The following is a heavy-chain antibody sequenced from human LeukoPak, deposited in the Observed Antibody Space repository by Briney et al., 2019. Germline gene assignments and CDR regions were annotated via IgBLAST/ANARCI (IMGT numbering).Heavy chain of an antibody. CDR2: ISGSGGST. Sequence: PGGSLRLSCAASGFTFSSYAMSWVRQAPGKGREWVSAISGSGGSTYYADSVKGRFTISRDNSKDTLYLQMNSLRAEVTAVYYCAKGDRGHSYWGQGTLVTVSS. CDR1: GFTFSSYA. J-gene: IGHJ4*02. D-gene: IGHD1-14*01. V-gene: IGHV3-23*01. CDR3: AKGDRGHSY.